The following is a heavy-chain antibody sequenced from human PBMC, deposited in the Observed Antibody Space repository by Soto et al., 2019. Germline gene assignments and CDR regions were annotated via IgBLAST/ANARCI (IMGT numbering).Heavy chain of an antibody. CDR2: IFSNDEK. CDR1: GFSLSNVRMG. D-gene: IGHD3-3*01. Sequence: QVTLKESGPVLVKPTETLTLTCTVSGFSLSNVRMGVGWIRQPPGKALEWLAHIFSNDEKSYSTSLKSRLTISMDTSKGQVVLTMTSMDPVDTATYYCARIGYYDVWSGYSRFDYWGQGTLVTVSS. J-gene: IGHJ4*02. V-gene: IGHV2-26*01. CDR3: ARIGYYDVWSGYSRFDY.